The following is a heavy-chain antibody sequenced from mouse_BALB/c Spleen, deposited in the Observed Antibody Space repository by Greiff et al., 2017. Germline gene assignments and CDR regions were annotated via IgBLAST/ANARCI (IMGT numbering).Heavy chain of an antibody. V-gene: IGHV1-12*01. CDR2: IYPGNGDT. CDR1: GYTFTSYN. D-gene: IGHD4-1*01. CDR3: ARGGTGTFAY. J-gene: IGHJ3*01. Sequence: LQQPGAELVKPGASVKMSCKASGYTFTSYNMHWVKQTPGQGLEWIGAIYPGNGDTSYNQKFKGKATLTADKSSSTAYMQLSSLTSEDSAVYYCARGGTGTFAYWGQGTLVTVSA.